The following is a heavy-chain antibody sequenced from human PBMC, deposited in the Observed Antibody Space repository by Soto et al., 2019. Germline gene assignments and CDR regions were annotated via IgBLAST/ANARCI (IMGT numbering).Heavy chain of an antibody. V-gene: IGHV3-30*18. Sequence: GGSLRLSCAASGFTFSSYGMHWVRQAPGKGLEWVAVISYDGSNKYYADSVKGRFTISRDNSKNTLYLQMNSLRAEDTAVYYCAKDRHDFWSGNPLFDYWGQGTLVTVSS. CDR1: GFTFSSYG. D-gene: IGHD3-3*01. CDR3: AKDRHDFWSGNPLFDY. J-gene: IGHJ4*02. CDR2: ISYDGSNK.